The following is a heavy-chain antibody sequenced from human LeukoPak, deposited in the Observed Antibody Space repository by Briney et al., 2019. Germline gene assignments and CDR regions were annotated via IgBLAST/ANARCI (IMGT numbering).Heavy chain of an antibody. D-gene: IGHD1-26*01. V-gene: IGHV3-7*04. CDR3: ARAASGSYPGYFDY. CDR1: GFTFRSYW. J-gene: IGHJ4*02. Sequence: PGGSLRLSCAASGFTFRSYWMSWVRQAPGKGLEWVANIKQDGSAKYSVDSVKGRFTISRDNAKNSLYLQMNSLRAEDTAVYYCARAASGSYPGYFDYWGQGTLVAVSS. CDR2: IKQDGSAK.